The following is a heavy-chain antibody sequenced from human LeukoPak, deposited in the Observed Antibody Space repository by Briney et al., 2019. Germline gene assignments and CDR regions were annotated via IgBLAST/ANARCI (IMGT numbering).Heavy chain of an antibody. CDR2: IIPILGIA. CDR3: ARDGVAYGDYLEEAMDV. Sequence: GSSVKVSCKASGGTFSSYAISWVRQAPGQGLEWMGRIIPILGIANYAQKFQGRVTITADKSTSTAYMELSSLRSEDTAVYYCARDGVAYGDYLEEAMDVWGQGTTVTVSS. CDR1: GGTFSSYA. D-gene: IGHD4-17*01. V-gene: IGHV1-69*04. J-gene: IGHJ6*02.